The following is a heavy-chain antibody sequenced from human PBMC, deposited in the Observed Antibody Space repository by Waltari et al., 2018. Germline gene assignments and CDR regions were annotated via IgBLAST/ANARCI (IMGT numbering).Heavy chain of an antibody. CDR3: ARDLIAVAGTHFDY. J-gene: IGHJ4*02. V-gene: IGHV4-34*01. CDR1: GGSFSGYY. CDR2: INHSGST. D-gene: IGHD6-19*01. Sequence: QVQLQQWGAGLLKPSETLSLTCAVYGGSFSGYYWRWIRQPPGKGLEWIGEINHSGSTNYNPSLKSRVTISVDTSKNQFSLKLSSVTAADTAVYYCARDLIAVAGTHFDYWGQGTLVTVSS.